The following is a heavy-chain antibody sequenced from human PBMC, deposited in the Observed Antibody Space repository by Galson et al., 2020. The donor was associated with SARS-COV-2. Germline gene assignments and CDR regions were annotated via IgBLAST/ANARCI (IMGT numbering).Heavy chain of an antibody. J-gene: IGHJ3*02. D-gene: IGHD2-21*02. Sequence: GGSLRLSCAASGFTFTTYAMNWVRQAPGKGLEWVSAISGSGASTYYADSVKGRFTISRDNSKNTLYLQMNSLRAEDTAVYYCAKDPYGGNSIPDDAFDIWGQGTMVTVSS. CDR1: GFTFTTYA. V-gene: IGHV3-23*01. CDR2: ISGSGAST. CDR3: AKDPYGGNSIPDDAFDI.